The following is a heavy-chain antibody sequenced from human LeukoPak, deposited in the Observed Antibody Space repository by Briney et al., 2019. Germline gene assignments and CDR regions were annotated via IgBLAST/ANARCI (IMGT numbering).Heavy chain of an antibody. V-gene: IGHV1-2*02. Sequence: ASVKVSCKASGYTFTGYYMHWVRQAPGQGLEWMGWINPNSGGTNYAQKFQGRVTMTRDTSISTAYMELRSLRPDDTAVYYCARDFFHGHCSGLTCFLLDSWGQGSLVAVSS. CDR2: INPNSGGT. D-gene: IGHD2-15*01. CDR1: GYTFTGYY. CDR3: ARDFFHGHCSGLTCFLLDS. J-gene: IGHJ4*02.